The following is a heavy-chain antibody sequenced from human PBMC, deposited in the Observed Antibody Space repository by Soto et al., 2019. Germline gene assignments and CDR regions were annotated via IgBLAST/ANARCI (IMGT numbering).Heavy chain of an antibody. D-gene: IGHD2-2*01. CDR3: AKVHCATTTCYWADAFDV. J-gene: IGHJ3*01. CDR2: ISYDGNEQ. V-gene: IGHV3-30*18. CDR1: GFIFSNYG. Sequence: QPGGSLRLSXVASGFIFSNYGMHWVRQTPGTGLEWVAVISYDGNEQYYVDSVKGRFTISRDNSKKTLYLQMNSLRAEDTAVYYCAKVHCATTTCYWADAFDVWGRGTMVTVS.